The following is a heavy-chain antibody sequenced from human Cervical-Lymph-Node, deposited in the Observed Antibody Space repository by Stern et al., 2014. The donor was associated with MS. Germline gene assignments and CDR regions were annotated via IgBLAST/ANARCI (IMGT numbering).Heavy chain of an antibody. V-gene: IGHV3-7*01. Sequence: EVQLVESGGGLVQPGGSLRLSCLGSGFTFRDFYMSWVRQAPGKGLEWVANLEHDGSLKNYVDSVKGRFTISRDNAKNSLYLQMTSLRAEDTALYYCARDSVSCNGCAFDLWGQGTMVTVSS. CDR2: LEHDGSLK. J-gene: IGHJ3*01. D-gene: IGHD2-8*01. CDR1: GFTFRDFY. CDR3: ARDSVSCNGCAFDL.